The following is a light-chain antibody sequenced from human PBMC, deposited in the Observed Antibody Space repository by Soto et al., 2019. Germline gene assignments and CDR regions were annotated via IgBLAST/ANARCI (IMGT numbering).Light chain of an antibody. CDR3: QQYNNWPPIT. V-gene: IGKV3-15*01. Sequence: EIVMTQSPATLSVSPGDRATLSRRSSQSVTSNLAWYQQKPGQAPRLLIYGASTRATGIPDRFSGSGSGTEFTLTISSLQSEDLAVYFGQQYNNWPPITFGQGTRLEIK. CDR2: GAS. CDR1: QSVTSN. J-gene: IGKJ5*01.